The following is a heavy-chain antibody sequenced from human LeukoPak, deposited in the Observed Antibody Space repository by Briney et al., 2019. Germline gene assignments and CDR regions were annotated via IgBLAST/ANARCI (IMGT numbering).Heavy chain of an antibody. D-gene: IGHD5-24*01. CDR2: IFSNGDT. V-gene: IGHV3-53*01. CDR1: EFTVSRNY. J-gene: IGHJ4*02. Sequence: GGSLRLSCTASEFTVSRNYMLWVRQAPGKGLEWVSLIFSNGDTHYADSVKGRFTISRDTSKNTVSLQMNSLRVEDTAMYYYTRDQMNYWGQGTLVTVSS. CDR3: TRDQMNY.